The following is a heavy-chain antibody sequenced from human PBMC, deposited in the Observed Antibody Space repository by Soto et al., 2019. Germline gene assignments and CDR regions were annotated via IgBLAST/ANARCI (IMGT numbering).Heavy chain of an antibody. Sequence: GGSLRLSCAASGFTFSNAWMSWVRQAPGKGLEWVGRIKSKTDGGIIDYAAPVKDRFTISRDDSKNTLYLQMNSLKTEDTAVYYCTTGTLVVPAVNWGQGTLVTVSS. CDR1: GFTFSNAW. V-gene: IGHV3-15*01. CDR2: IKSKTDGGII. CDR3: TTGTLVVPAVN. D-gene: IGHD2-2*01. J-gene: IGHJ4*02.